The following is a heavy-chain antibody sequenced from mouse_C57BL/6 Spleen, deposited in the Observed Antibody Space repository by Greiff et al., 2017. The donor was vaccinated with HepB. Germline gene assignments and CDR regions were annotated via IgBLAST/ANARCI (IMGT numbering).Heavy chain of an antibody. CDR3: ARKWGIYYAMDY. CDR2: IDPSDCYT. J-gene: IGHJ4*01. CDR1: GYTFTSYW. V-gene: IGHV1-69*01. D-gene: IGHD1-3*01. Sequence: QVQLQQPGAELVMPGASVKLSCKASGYTFTSYWMHWVKQRPGQGLEWIGEIDPSDCYTNYNQKFKGKSTLTVDKSSSTAYMQLSSRTSEDSAVYYGARKWGIYYAMDYWGQGTSVTVSS.